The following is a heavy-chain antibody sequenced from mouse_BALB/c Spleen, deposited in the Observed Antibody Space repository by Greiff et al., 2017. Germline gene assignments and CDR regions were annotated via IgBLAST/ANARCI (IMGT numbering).Heavy chain of an antibody. CDR2: IDPENGDT. CDR3: NAGDYGNLAWFAY. CDR1: GFTIKDYY. Sequence: VQLKQSGAELVRSGASVKLSCTASGFTIKDYYMHWVKQRPEQGLEWIGWIDPENGDTEYAPKFQGKATMTADTSSNTAYLQLSSLTSEDTAVYYCNAGDYGNLAWFAYWGQGTLVTVSA. V-gene: IGHV14-4*02. J-gene: IGHJ3*01. D-gene: IGHD2-1*01.